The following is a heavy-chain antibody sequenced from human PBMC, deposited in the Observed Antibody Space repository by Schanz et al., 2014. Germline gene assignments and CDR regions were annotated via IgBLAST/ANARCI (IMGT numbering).Heavy chain of an antibody. Sequence: QVQLVQSGAEVKKPGVSVKVSCKASGYTFTTYYIHWVRQAPGQGLEWMGKINPSSGTTRIAQNFQGRVTMTTDTSTSTVYMELRGLRSDDTAVYYCARETTIITGGAFDVWGQGTRVTVSS. CDR1: GYTFTTYY. CDR2: INPSSGTT. D-gene: IGHD3-9*01. CDR3: ARETTIITGGAFDV. J-gene: IGHJ3*01. V-gene: IGHV1-46*01.